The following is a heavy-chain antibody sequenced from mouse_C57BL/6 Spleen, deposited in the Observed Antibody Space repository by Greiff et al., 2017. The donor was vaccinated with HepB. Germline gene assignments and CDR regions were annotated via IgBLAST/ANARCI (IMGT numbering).Heavy chain of an antibody. D-gene: IGHD2-12*01. CDR2: IDPETGGT. Sequence: VKLQQSGAELVRPGASVTLSCKASGYTFTDYEMHWVKQTPVHGLEWIGAIDPETGGTAYNQKFKGKAILTADKSSSTAYMELRSLTSEDSAVYYCTREGIRYSPYFDVWGTGTTVTVSS. V-gene: IGHV1-15*01. CDR1: GYTFTDYE. J-gene: IGHJ1*03. CDR3: TREGIRYSPYFDV.